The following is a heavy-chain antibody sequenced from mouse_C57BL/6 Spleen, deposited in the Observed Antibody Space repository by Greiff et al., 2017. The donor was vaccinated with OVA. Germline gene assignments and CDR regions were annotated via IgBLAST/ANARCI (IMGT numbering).Heavy chain of an antibody. J-gene: IGHJ4*01. D-gene: IGHD2-4*01. CDR1: GFTFSSYA. V-gene: IGHV5-9-1*02. CDR2: ISSGGDYI. CDR3: TYYDYDRDYAMDY. Sequence: EVKVEESGEGLVKPGGSLKLSCAASGFTFSSYAMSWVRQTPEKRLEWVAYISSGGDYIYYADTVKGRFTISRDNARNTLYLQMSSLKSEDTAMYYCTYYDYDRDYAMDYWGQGTSVTVSS.